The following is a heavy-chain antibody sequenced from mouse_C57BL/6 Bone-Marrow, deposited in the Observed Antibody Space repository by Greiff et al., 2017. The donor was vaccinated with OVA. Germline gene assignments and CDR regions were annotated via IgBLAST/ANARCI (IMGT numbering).Heavy chain of an antibody. CDR2: IDPSDSYT. CDR1: GYTFTSYW. V-gene: IGHV1-69*01. D-gene: IGHD1-1*01. CDR3: ARNYGSRRDYYFDY. J-gene: IGHJ2*01. Sequence: QVQLKEPGAELVMPGASVKLSCKASGYTFTSYWMHWVKQRPGQGLEWIGEIDPSDSYTNYNQKFKGKSTLTVDKSSSTAYMQLSSLTSEDSAVYYCARNYGSRRDYYFDYWGQGTTLTVSS.